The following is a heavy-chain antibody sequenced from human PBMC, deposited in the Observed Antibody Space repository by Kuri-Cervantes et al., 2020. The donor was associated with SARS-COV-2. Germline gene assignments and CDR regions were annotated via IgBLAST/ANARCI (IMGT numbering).Heavy chain of an antibody. V-gene: IGHV4-38-2*02. Sequence: ESLKISCTVSGYSISSGYYWGWIRQPPGKGLEWIGSIYYSGSTYYNPSLKSRVTISVDTSKNQFSLKLSSVTAADTAVYYCARLESSSSYYYYYGMDVWGQGTTVTVSS. CDR1: GYSISSGYY. CDR3: ARLESSSSYYYYYGMDV. D-gene: IGHD6-6*01. J-gene: IGHJ6*02. CDR2: IYYSGST.